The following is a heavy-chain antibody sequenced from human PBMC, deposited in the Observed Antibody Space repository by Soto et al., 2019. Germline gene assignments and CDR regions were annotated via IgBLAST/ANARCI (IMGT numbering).Heavy chain of an antibody. CDR2: ISSSSSTI. D-gene: IGHD3-9*01. CDR1: GFTFSSYS. CDR3: ARDGYYDILTGPLGYYGMDV. J-gene: IGHJ6*02. V-gene: IGHV3-48*01. Sequence: GGSLRLSCAASGFTFSSYSMNWVRQAPGKGLEWVSYISSSSSTIYYADSVKGRFTISRDNAKNSLYLQMNSLRAEDTAVYYCARDGYYDILTGPLGYYGMDVWGQGTTVTVSS.